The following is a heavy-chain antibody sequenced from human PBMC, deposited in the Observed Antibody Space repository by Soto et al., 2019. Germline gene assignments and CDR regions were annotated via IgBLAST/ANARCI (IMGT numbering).Heavy chain of an antibody. D-gene: IGHD3-22*01. CDR3: VREDGDYYDGNGYLGRH. V-gene: IGHV3-74*01. J-gene: IGHJ4*02. Sequence: EVQLVESGGGLVQPGGSLRLSCAASGFTFSSYWMHWVRQAPGKGLVWVSRLKSDGSGTTYADSVKGRLTISRDNAKNTLYLQMNSLRAEDTAVYYCVREDGDYYDGNGYLGRHWGQGTLVTVSS. CDR2: LKSDGSGT. CDR1: GFTFSSYW.